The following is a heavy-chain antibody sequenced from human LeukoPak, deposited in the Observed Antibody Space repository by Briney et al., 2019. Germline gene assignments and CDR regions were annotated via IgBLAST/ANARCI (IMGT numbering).Heavy chain of an antibody. CDR1: GYTFTSYG. D-gene: IGHD3-10*01. CDR3: ARDRGHYHYYYGMDV. Sequence: ASVKVSRKASGYTFTSYGISWVRQAPGQGLEWMGWISAYNGNTNYAQKLQGRVTMTTDTSTSTAYMELSSLRSEDTAVYYCARDRGHYHYYYGMDVWGQGTTVTVSS. V-gene: IGHV1-18*01. J-gene: IGHJ6*02. CDR2: ISAYNGNT.